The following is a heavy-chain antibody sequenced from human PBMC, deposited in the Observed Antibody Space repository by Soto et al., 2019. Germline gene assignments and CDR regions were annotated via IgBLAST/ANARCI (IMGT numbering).Heavy chain of an antibody. CDR1: GFTFSSYG. V-gene: IGHV3-33*08. CDR3: ARDRRVGATTDAFDI. CDR2: IWYDGSNK. D-gene: IGHD1-26*01. J-gene: IGHJ3*02. Sequence: FRLSCAASGFTFSSYGMHWVRQAPGKGLEWVAVIWYDGSNKYYADSVKGRFTISRDNSKNTLYLQMNSLRAEDTAVYYCARDRRVGATTDAFDIWGQGTMVTVSS.